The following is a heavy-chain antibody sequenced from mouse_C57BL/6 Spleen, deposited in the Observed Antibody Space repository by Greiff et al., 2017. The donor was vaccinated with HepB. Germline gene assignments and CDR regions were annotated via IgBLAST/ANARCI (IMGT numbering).Heavy chain of an antibody. CDR2: IYPRSGNT. CDR3: ARFYGGDPGFDY. J-gene: IGHJ2*01. V-gene: IGHV1-81*01. D-gene: IGHD1-1*02. CDR1: GYTFTSYG. Sequence: VQLQESGAELARPGASVKLSCKASGYTFTSYGISWVKQRTGQGLEWIGEIYPRSGNTYYNEKFKGKATLTADKSSSTAYMELRSLTSEDSAVYFCARFYGGDPGFDYWGQGTTLTVSS.